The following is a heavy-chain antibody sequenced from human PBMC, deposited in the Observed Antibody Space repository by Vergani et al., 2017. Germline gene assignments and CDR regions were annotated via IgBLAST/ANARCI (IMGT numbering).Heavy chain of an antibody. D-gene: IGHD2-2*01. Sequence: QVQLVQSGAEVKKPGASVRVSCKASGFTFTSYHIHWVRQAPGQGLDWLGRIDPNSVDTRYSQGFQDRVTITRDTSINTAYMEMTRLGPDDTAIYYCAGVIVGCSRTNCFADHWGQGTLVTVSS. V-gene: IGHV1-2*06. J-gene: IGHJ4*02. CDR2: IDPNSVDT. CDR3: AGVIVGCSRTNCFADH. CDR1: GFTFTSYH.